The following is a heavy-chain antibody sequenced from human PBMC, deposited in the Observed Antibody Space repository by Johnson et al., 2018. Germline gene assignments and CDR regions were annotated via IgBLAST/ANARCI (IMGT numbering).Heavy chain of an antibody. CDR3: GSLDASDI. V-gene: IGHV3-72*01. J-gene: IGHJ3*02. Sequence: VQLVQSGGGLVQPGGSLRLCCSASGFTLRDYYIDWVRQAPGKGLEWFGRSINKANSYTTEYAASVKGRFTLSRDDAKNSVHLQMNSLKTEYTAGYYCGSLDASDIWGQGTMVTVSS. CDR1: GFTLRDYY. CDR2: SINKANSYTT.